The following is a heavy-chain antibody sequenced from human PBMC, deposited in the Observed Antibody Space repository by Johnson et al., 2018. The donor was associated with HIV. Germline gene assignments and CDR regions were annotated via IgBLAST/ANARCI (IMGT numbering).Heavy chain of an antibody. J-gene: IGHJ3*02. V-gene: IGHV3-30-3*01. D-gene: IGHD3-10*01. Sequence: QVQLVESGGGLAQPGESLRLSCAASGFTFSSYAMHWVRQAPGKGLEWVAVISYDGSNKYYADSVKGRFTISRDNAKNSLYLQMNSLRAEDTAVYYCAKERSFTADAFDIWGQGTMVTVSS. CDR2: ISYDGSNK. CDR1: GFTFSSYA. CDR3: AKERSFTADAFDI.